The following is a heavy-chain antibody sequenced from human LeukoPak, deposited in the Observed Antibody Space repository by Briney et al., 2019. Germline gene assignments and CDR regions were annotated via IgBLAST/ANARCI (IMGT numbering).Heavy chain of an antibody. CDR3: AKVRDTRDWYKDAFDV. CDR1: GFTFTSYA. V-gene: IGHV3-23*01. Sequence: GGSLRLSCAASGFTFTSYAMSWVRQAPGKGLEWVSAITGTGGHTYYAASVQGRFTVSRDNSKNTLYLQMSSLRAEDTAMYYCAKVRDTRDWYKDAFDVWGQGTRVTVSS. D-gene: IGHD6-19*01. J-gene: IGHJ3*01. CDR2: ITGTGGHT.